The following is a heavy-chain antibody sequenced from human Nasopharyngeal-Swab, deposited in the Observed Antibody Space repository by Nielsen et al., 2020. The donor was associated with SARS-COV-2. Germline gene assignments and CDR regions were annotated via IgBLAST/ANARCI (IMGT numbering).Heavy chain of an antibody. D-gene: IGHD3-3*01. CDR2: IRSKANSYAT. J-gene: IGHJ6*02. Sequence: GSLRLSCAASGFTFSGSAMHWVRQASGKGLEWVGRIRSKANSYATAYAASVKGRFTISRDDSKNTAYLQMNSLKTEDTAVYYCTRHLDPYDFWTRFPYYYGMDVWGQGTTVTVSS. V-gene: IGHV3-73*01. CDR3: TRHLDPYDFWTRFPYYYGMDV. CDR1: GFTFSGSA.